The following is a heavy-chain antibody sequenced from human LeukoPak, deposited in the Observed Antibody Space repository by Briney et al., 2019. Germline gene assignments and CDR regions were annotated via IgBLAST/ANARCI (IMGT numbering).Heavy chain of an antibody. V-gene: IGHV7-4-1*02. CDR3: ARGSHTYGYWYFDL. D-gene: IGHD4-17*01. Sequence: ASVKVSCKASGYTFTSYYMHWVRQAPGQGLEWMGWTNTNTGNPTYAQGFTGRFVFSLDTSVSTAYLQISSLKAEDTAVYYCARGSHTYGYWYFDLWGRGTLVTVSS. J-gene: IGHJ2*01. CDR1: GYTFTSYY. CDR2: TNTNTGNP.